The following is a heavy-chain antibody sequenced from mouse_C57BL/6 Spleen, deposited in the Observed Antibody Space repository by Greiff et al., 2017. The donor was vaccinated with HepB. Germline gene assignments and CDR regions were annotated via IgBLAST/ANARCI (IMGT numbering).Heavy chain of an antibody. V-gene: IGHV1-81*01. CDR1: GYTFTSYG. CDR2: IYPRSGNT. D-gene: IGHD1-1*01. Sequence: QVQLQQSGAELARPGASVKLSCKASGYTFTSYGISWVKQRTGQGLEWIGEIYPRSGNTYYNEKFKGKATLTADKSSSTAYMELRSLTSEDSAVYFCARVEITTVVSYYAMDYWGQGTSVTVSS. CDR3: ARVEITTVVSYYAMDY. J-gene: IGHJ4*01.